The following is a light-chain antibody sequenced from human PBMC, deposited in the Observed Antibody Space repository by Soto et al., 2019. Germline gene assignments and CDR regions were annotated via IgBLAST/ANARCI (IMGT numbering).Light chain of an antibody. CDR3: CSYAGSYV. CDR2: DVT. V-gene: IGLV2-11*01. J-gene: IGLJ1*01. Sequence: QSALTQPRSVSGSPGQAVTVSCTGTISDVGDYKYVSWYQQHPGKAPKLMIYDVTKRPSGVPDRFSGSKSGSTASLTISGLQAEDEADSYCCSYAGSYVFGTGTKLTVL. CDR1: ISDVGDYKY.